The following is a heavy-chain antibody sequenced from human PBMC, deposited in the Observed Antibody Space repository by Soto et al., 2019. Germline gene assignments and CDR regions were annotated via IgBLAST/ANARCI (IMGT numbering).Heavy chain of an antibody. J-gene: IGHJ4*02. D-gene: IGHD6-6*01. CDR1: GGSFSGYY. CDR2: INHSGST. V-gene: IGHV4-34*01. Sequence: SETLSLTCAVYGGSFSGYYWSWIRQPPGKGLEWIGEINHSGSTNYNPSLKSRVTISVDTSKNQFSLKLSSVTAADTAVYYCARSIAARPGRNFDYWGQGTLVTVSS. CDR3: ARSIAARPGRNFDY.